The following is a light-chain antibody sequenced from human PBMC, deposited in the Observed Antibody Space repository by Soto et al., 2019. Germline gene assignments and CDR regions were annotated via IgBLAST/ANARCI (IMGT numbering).Light chain of an antibody. CDR1: QSIGNW. V-gene: IGKV1-5*01. CDR2: DTS. Sequence: MNQPASTLSASVRDRVTITCRASQSIGNWLAWYQQKPGKAPKLLIYDTSSLESGVPSRFSGSGSGTEFTLTISSLQPDDFATYYCQQYNSYSSTFGHGTKVGIK. CDR3: QQYNSYSST. J-gene: IGKJ1*01.